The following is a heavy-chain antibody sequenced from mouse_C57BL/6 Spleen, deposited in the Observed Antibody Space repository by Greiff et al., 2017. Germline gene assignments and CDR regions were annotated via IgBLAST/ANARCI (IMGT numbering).Heavy chain of an antibody. V-gene: IGHV1-59*01. CDR2: IDPSDSYT. D-gene: IGHD2-3*01. CDR3: AALLGWLLPPY. J-gene: IGHJ4*01. Sequence: VQLQQPGAELVRPGTSVKLSCKASGYTFTSYWMHWVKQRPGQGLEWIGVIDPSDSYTNYNQKFKGKATLTVDTSSSTAYMQLSSLTSEDSAVYYCAALLGWLLPPYWGQGTSVTVSS. CDR1: GYTFTSYW.